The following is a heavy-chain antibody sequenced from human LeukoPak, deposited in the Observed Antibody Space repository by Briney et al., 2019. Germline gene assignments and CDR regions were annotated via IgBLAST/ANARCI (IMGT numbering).Heavy chain of an antibody. CDR3: ARGASGLFFDY. D-gene: IGHD3-10*01. Sequence: PSETLSLTCTVSGGSISTYYWSWIRQSPGKGLEWIGCIFNTGSTNQNPSLKSRVTISVDTSKNQFSLKLSSVTAADTAVYYCARGASGLFFDYWGQGTLVTVSS. V-gene: IGHV4-59*12. CDR1: GGSISTYY. CDR2: IFNTGST. J-gene: IGHJ4*02.